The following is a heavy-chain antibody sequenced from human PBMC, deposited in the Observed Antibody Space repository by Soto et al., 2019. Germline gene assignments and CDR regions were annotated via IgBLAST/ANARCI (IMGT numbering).Heavy chain of an antibody. Sequence: QVQLVESGGGVVQPGTSLRLSCVTSGFTFSSYGMHWVRQAPGKGLEWVSVILYDGSSKYYADSVKGRFTISRDNSKNTLYLQMNSLGDEDTAVYYCARLKLVAGRNRFDPWGQGTLVTVSS. D-gene: IGHD6-19*01. CDR3: ARLKLVAGRNRFDP. V-gene: IGHV3-33*01. CDR2: ILYDGSSK. CDR1: GFTFSSYG. J-gene: IGHJ5*02.